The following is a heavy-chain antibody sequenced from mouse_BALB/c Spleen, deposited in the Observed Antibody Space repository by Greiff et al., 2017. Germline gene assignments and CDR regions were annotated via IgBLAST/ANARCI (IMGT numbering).Heavy chain of an antibody. V-gene: IGHV1-84*02. D-gene: IGHD2-4*01. J-gene: IGHJ4*01. Sequence: QVQLQQSGPELVKPGASVKISCKASGYTFTDYYINWVKQKPGQGLEWIGWIYPGSGNTKYNEKFKGKATLTVDTSSSTAYMQISSLTSEDTAVYVCARSGLRRDYYAMDYWGQGTSVTVAS. CDR2: IYPGSGNT. CDR1: GYTFTDYY. CDR3: ARSGLRRDYYAMDY.